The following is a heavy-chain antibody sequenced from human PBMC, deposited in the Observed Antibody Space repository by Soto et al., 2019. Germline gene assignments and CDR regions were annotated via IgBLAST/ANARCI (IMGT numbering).Heavy chain of an antibody. Sequence: SETLSLTCTVSGGSISSYYWSWIRQPPGKGLEWIGYIYYSGSTNYNPSLKSRVTISVDTSKNQFSLKLSSVTAADTAVYYCARDGWRDTAMVDAFDIWGQGTMVTVSS. CDR1: GGSISSYY. J-gene: IGHJ3*02. CDR3: ARDGWRDTAMVDAFDI. CDR2: IYYSGST. V-gene: IGHV4-59*01. D-gene: IGHD5-18*01.